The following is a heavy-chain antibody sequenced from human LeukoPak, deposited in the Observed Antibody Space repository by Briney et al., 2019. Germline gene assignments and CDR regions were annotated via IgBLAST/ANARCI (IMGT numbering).Heavy chain of an antibody. D-gene: IGHD6-13*01. J-gene: IGHJ4*02. CDR1: GXTVSSNY. CDR3: ARAKVGAAGFFDY. CDR2: IYSDGTA. Sequence: GGSLRLSCAASGXTVSSNYVSWVRQAPGKGLEWVSIIYSDGTAYYADSVKGRFTISRDNSKSTLYLQMNSLRAEDTAVYYCARAKVGAAGFFDYWGQGTLVTVSS. V-gene: IGHV3-53*01.